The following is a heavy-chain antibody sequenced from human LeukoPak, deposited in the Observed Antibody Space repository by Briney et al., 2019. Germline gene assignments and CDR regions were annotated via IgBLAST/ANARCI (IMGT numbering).Heavy chain of an antibody. CDR3: ATSPVISRD. D-gene: IGHD3-22*01. CDR1: GFPFSDYW. V-gene: IGHV3-74*01. J-gene: IGHJ4*02. Sequence: GKPLRLSCAASGFPFSDYWMHWVRQVPGKGLEWVSRINSGGSRISYADSVRGRFTISRDNARNTVFLQMNSLRVEDTAVYYCATSPVISRDWGQGTLVSVSS. CDR2: INSGGSRI.